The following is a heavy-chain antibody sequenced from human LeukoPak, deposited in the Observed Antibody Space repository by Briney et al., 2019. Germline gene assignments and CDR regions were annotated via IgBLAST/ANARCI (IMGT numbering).Heavy chain of an antibody. J-gene: IGHJ6*03. CDR1: GYTFTGYY. Sequence: ASVKVSCKASGYTFTGYYMHWVRQAPGQGLEWMGWINPNSGGTNYAQKFQGRVTMTRDTSISTAYMELSRLRSDDTAVYYCARDFLVGATTTNYYYMDAWGKGTTVTISS. CDR2: INPNSGGT. D-gene: IGHD1-26*01. V-gene: IGHV1-2*02. CDR3: ARDFLVGATTTNYYYMDA.